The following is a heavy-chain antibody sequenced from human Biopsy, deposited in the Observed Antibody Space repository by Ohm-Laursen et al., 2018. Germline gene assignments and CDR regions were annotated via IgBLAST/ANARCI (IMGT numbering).Heavy chain of an antibody. V-gene: IGHV3-53*01. CDR1: KFTVSSNY. D-gene: IGHD1-1*01. CDR2: IYSGGNT. CDR3: ATNLKVSPGLMNFYS. J-gene: IGHJ4*02. Sequence: SLRLSCAALKFTVSSNYMTWVRQAPGKGLECVSVIYSGGNTFYADSVKGRFTVSRDTSKNTIYLQMNSLRAEDTARYYCATNLKVSPGLMNFYSWGQGTLVTVSS.